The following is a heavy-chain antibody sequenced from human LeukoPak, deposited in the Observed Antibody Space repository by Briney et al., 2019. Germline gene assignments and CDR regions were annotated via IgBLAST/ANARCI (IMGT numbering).Heavy chain of an antibody. J-gene: IGHJ4*02. V-gene: IGHV3-9*01. CDR3: AKDIATGNRLYYFDY. CDR2: ISWNSGSI. D-gene: IGHD1-14*01. CDR1: GFTFDDYA. Sequence: GGSLTLSCAASGFTFDDYAMHWARQAPGKGLEWVSGISWNSGSIGYADSVKGRFTISRDNAKNSLYLQMNRLRAEDTALYYCAKDIATGNRLYYFDYWGQGTLVTVSS.